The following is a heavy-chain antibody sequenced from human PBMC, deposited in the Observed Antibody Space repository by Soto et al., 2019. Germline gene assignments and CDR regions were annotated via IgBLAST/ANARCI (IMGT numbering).Heavy chain of an antibody. J-gene: IGHJ4*02. CDR2: IIPILGTT. Sequence: QVQLVQSGAEERVPGSSVKVSCKASRDTFDSYAMTWVRLAPGQGPEWMGGIIPILGTTKYAQKFQGRFTMTADESTSTVYMELSSLRSEHGAVYYCAAGGKNGYIKWGQGTQVTVSS. CDR3: AAGGKNGYIK. D-gene: IGHD1-1*01. V-gene: IGHV1-69*01. CDR1: RDTFDSYA.